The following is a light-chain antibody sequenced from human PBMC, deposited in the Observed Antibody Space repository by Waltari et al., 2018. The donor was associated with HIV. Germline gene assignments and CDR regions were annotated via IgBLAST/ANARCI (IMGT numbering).Light chain of an antibody. CDR1: KLGDKY. CDR3: QAWDSSTVV. V-gene: IGLV3-1*01. J-gene: IGLJ2*01. Sequence: SYELTQPPSVSVSPGQTASITCSGDKLGDKYACWYLQKPGQSPVLVIYQDSKRPSGIPERVSGSNSGNTATLTISGTQAMDEADYYCQAWDSSTVVFGGGTKLTVL. CDR2: QDS.